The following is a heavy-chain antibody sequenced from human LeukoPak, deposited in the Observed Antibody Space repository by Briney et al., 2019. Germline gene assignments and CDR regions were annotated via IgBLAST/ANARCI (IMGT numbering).Heavy chain of an antibody. V-gene: IGHV3-9*01. D-gene: IGHD1-26*01. CDR1: GFTFDDYA. Sequence: PGGSLRLSCTTSGFTFDDYAMHWVRQAPGKGLEWVSGISWNSGSIGYADSVKGRFTISRDNAKNSLYLQMNSLRAEDTAVYYCARNGGSYYAEYYFDYWGQGTLVTVSS. CDR2: ISWNSGSI. CDR3: ARNGGSYYAEYYFDY. J-gene: IGHJ4*02.